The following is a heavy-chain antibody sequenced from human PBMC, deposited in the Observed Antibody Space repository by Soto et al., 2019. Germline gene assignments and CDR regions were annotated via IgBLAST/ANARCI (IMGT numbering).Heavy chain of an antibody. CDR2: QTGST. CDR1: GVSVTSGSHH. V-gene: IGHV4-61*01. CDR3: GVYKAGSGGNGY. Sequence: QVQVQESGAGLVKPSETLSLTCAVSGVSVTSGSHHFLWIRRPPGKGLEWIGQTGSTNYNPSLKSRISISLDTSKNQFSLKLSSVTSADTAVYYCGVYKAGSGGNGYCGQGTLVTISS. D-gene: IGHD6-19*01. J-gene: IGHJ4*02.